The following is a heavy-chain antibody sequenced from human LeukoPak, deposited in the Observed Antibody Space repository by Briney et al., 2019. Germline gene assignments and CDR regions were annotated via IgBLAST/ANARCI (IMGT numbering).Heavy chain of an antibody. V-gene: IGHV3-74*01. D-gene: IGHD3-3*01. Sequence: GGSPRLSCAASGFTFSSYWMHWVRQAPGKGLVWVSRINSDGSSTSYADSVKGRFTISRDNAKNTLYLQMNSLRAEDTAVYYCARAGVDFWSGPDSYYYGMDVWGQGTTVTVSS. CDR2: INSDGSST. J-gene: IGHJ6*02. CDR1: GFTFSSYW. CDR3: ARAGVDFWSGPDSYYYGMDV.